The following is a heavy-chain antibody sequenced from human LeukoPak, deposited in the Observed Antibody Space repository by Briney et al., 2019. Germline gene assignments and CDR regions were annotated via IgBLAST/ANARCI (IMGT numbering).Heavy chain of an antibody. CDR1: GFTFRIYW. J-gene: IGHJ4*02. CDR2: IKHDGSEK. CDR3: ARYSGSYHGFDY. D-gene: IGHD1-26*01. Sequence: GGSLRLSCEASGFTFRIYWMSWVRQAPGKGLEWVANIKHDGSEKYYVDSVKGRFTISRDNAKNSLYLQMNSLRAEDTAVYYCARYSGSYHGFDYWGQGTLVTVSS. V-gene: IGHV3-7*04.